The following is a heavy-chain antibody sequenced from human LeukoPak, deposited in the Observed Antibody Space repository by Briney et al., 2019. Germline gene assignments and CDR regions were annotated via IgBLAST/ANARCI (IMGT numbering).Heavy chain of an antibody. CDR1: GFTFSSYS. Sequence: GGSLRLSCAASGFTFSSYSMNWVRQAPGKGLEWISYITTTSTTMYYADSVKGRFTISRDNAKNSLFLQMNSLTVEDTAVYYCVRGCGRASCPYFFDSWGQGTLVTVS. CDR2: ITTTSTTM. J-gene: IGHJ4*02. V-gene: IGHV3-48*04. CDR3: VRGCGRASCPYFFDS. D-gene: IGHD2-2*01.